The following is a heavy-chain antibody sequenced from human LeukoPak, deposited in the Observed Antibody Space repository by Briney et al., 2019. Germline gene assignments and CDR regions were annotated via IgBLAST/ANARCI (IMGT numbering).Heavy chain of an antibody. D-gene: IGHD3-10*01. CDR2: ISWDSGSI. Sequence: GGFLRLSCASSGFTSEDYAMHWVRQAPGKGLEWVSGISWDSGSIGYADSVKGRFIISRDNAKNSLYLQMNSLRAEDTALYYCAKRGSGWYFDLWGRGTLVTVSS. V-gene: IGHV3-9*02. CDR1: GFTSEDYA. J-gene: IGHJ2*01. CDR3: AKRGSGWYFDL.